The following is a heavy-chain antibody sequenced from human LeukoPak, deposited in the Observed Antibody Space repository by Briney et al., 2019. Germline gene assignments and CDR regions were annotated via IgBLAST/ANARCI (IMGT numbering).Heavy chain of an antibody. CDR1: GDSISNHIYY. V-gene: IGHV4-39*01. CDR3: ARLRALSGHRGAFDI. D-gene: IGHD5/OR15-5a*01. CDR2: VYYTGNA. J-gene: IGHJ3*02. Sequence: PSETLSLTCAVSGDSISNHIYYWDWNRQTPGKGLEWIGAVYYTGNAYYNPPLKSRVTISVDTSDNRFSLHLSSVNTADTAIYYCARLRALSGHRGAFDIWGQGTLVTVSS.